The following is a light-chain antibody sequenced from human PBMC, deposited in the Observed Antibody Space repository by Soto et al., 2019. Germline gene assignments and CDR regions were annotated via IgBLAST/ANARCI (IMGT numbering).Light chain of an antibody. V-gene: IGKV1-9*01. CDR2: AAS. CDR1: QGISNY. Sequence: DIQMTQSPSFLSASVGDRVTITCRASQGISNYLVWYQQKPGKAPKLLIYAASTLQSGIPSRFSGSGSGTEFTLTISSLQPEDFAKYYGQQLNSYPPFTFGQGTKLEIK. J-gene: IGKJ2*01. CDR3: QQLNSYPPFT.